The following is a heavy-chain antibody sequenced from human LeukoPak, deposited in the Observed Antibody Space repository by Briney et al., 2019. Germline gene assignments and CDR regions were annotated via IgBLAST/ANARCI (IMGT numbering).Heavy chain of an antibody. CDR1: GFTFSSYA. V-gene: IGHV3-23*01. J-gene: IGHJ4*02. CDR2: ISGSGGST. CDR3: AKVSRTMIVVVIPTTYYFDY. Sequence: GSLRLSCAASGFTFSSYAMSWVRQAPGKGLEWVSAISGSGGSTYYADSVKGRFTISRDNSKNTLYLQMNSLRAEDTAVYYCAKVSRTMIVVVIPTTYYFDYWGQGTLVTVSS. D-gene: IGHD3-22*01.